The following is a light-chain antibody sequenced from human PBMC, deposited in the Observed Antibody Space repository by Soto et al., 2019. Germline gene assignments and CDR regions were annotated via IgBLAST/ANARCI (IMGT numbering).Light chain of an antibody. Sequence: EIVMTQSPATLSVSPGERATLSCRASQSVSSNLAWYQQKPGQAPRLLIYGASTRATGIPARFSGSGSGTEFTLTISSLQSEDSAVYYCQQYNNWPSLTFGGGTKV. CDR1: QSVSSN. J-gene: IGKJ4*01. CDR3: QQYNNWPSLT. CDR2: GAS. V-gene: IGKV3-15*01.